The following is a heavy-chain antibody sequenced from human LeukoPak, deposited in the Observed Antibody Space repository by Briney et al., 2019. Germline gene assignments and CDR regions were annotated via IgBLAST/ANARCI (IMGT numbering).Heavy chain of an antibody. CDR3: ARAVVMIPLYYYYGMDV. D-gene: IGHD3-22*01. CDR1: GDSVSSNSAA. J-gene: IGHJ6*02. CDR2: TYYRSKWYN. Sequence: SQTLSLTCAISGDSVSSNSAAWNWIRQSPSRGLEWLGRTYYRSKWYNDYAVSVKSRITINPDTSKNQFSLQLNSVTPEDTAVYYCARAVVMIPLYYYYGMDVWGQGTTVTVSS. V-gene: IGHV6-1*01.